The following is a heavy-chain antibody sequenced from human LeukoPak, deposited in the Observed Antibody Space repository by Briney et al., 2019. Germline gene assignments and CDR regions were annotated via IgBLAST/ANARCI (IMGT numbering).Heavy chain of an antibody. CDR3: ARGVVVPANNWFDP. CDR2: IDPSDSYT. V-gene: IGHV5-10-1*01. CDR1: GYSFTSYW. D-gene: IGHD2-2*01. J-gene: IGHJ5*02. Sequence: GESLKISCKGSGYSFTSYWISWVRQLLGKGLEWMGRIDPSDSYTNYSPSFQGHVTISADKSISTAYLQWSSLKASDTAMYYCARGVVVPANNWFDPWGQGTLVTVSS.